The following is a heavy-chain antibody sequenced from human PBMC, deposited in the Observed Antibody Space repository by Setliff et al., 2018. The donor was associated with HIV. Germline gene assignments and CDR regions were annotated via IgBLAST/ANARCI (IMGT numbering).Heavy chain of an antibody. CDR3: ARGPSGGGFYYMDV. J-gene: IGHJ6*03. V-gene: IGHV4-61*01. CDR1: GDSISSGSYF. CDR2: IYYTGFA. Sequence: SSETLSLTCSVSGDSISSGSYFWGWIRQTPGKGLEWIGNIYYTGFAYYNPSLKSRVSISVDRSTNRFSLMLHSVTAADTAVYYCARGPSGGGFYYMDVWGKGTTVTV. D-gene: IGHD2-15*01.